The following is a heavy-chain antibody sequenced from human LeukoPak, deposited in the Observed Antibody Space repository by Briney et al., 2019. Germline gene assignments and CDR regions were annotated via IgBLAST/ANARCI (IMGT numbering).Heavy chain of an antibody. CDR1: GFTFSSYA. CDR3: ARGYSGYPRLNSYFDY. Sequence: RSGGSLRLSCAASGFTFSSYAMPWVRQAPGKGLEYVSAISSNGGSTYYANSVKGRFTISRDNSKNTLYLQMGSLRAEDMAVYYCARGYSGYPRLNSYFDYWGQGTLVTVSS. V-gene: IGHV3-64*01. CDR2: ISSNGGST. D-gene: IGHD5-12*01. J-gene: IGHJ4*02.